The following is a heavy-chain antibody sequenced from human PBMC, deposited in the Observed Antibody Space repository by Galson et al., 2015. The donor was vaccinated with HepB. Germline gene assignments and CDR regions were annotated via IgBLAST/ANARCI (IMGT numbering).Heavy chain of an antibody. J-gene: IGHJ3*02. D-gene: IGHD6-19*01. V-gene: IGHV3-43D*03. CDR3: AKGIAVAGRRGDAFDI. CDR1: GFTFDDYA. CDR2: ISWDGGST. Sequence: SLRLSCAASGFTFDDYAMHWVRQAPGKGLEWVSLISWDGGSTYYADSVKGRFTISRDNSKNSLYLQMNSLRAEDTALYYCAKGIAVAGRRGDAFDIWGPGTMVTVSS.